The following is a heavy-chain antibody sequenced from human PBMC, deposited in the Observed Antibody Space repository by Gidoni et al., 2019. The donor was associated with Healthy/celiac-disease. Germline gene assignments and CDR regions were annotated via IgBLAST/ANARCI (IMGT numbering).Heavy chain of an antibody. CDR1: GFTFSSYS. V-gene: IGHV3-21*01. CDR2: ISSSSSYI. CDR3: ARERSYDFWSGYPPRLDY. Sequence: EVQLVESGGGLVKPGGSLRLSCAASGFTFSSYSMNWVRQAPGKGLEWVSSISSSSSYIYYADSVKGRFTISRYNAKNSLYLQMNSLRAEDTAVYYCARERSYDFWSGYPPRLDYWGQGTLVTVSS. J-gene: IGHJ4*02. D-gene: IGHD3-3*01.